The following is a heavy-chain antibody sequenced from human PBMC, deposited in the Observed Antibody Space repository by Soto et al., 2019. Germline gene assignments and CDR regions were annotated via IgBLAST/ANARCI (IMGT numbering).Heavy chain of an antibody. Sequence: QVQLVESGGGVVQPGRSPRLSCAASGFTFSSYGMHWVRQAPGKGLEWVAVISYDGSNKYYADSVKGRFTISRDNSKNTLYLQMNSLRAEDTAVYYCAKSTEDYDFWSGYRAEYFQHWGQGTLVTVSS. CDR3: AKSTEDYDFWSGYRAEYFQH. V-gene: IGHV3-30*18. CDR1: GFTFSSYG. CDR2: ISYDGSNK. D-gene: IGHD3-3*01. J-gene: IGHJ1*01.